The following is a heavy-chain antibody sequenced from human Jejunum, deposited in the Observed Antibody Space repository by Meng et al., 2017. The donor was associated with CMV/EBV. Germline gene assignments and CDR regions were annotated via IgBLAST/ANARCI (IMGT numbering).Heavy chain of an antibody. CDR1: GYTFTNYG. CDR3: ARVEVGITSGDY. V-gene: IGHV1-18*01. D-gene: IGHD1-26*01. CDR2: ISAYNGDT. J-gene: IGHJ4*02. Sequence: AQLVQSGGAVKKPGASVKVSCKASGYTFTNYGITWVRQAPGQGLEWMGLISAYNGDTNYAQTLQGRVTMTTDTSTSTAYMELRSLRPDDTAVYYCARVEVGITSGDYWGQGTLVTVSS.